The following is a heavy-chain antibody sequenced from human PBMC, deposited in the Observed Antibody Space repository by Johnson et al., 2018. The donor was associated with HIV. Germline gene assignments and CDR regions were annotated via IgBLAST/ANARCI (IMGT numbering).Heavy chain of an antibody. D-gene: IGHD5-18*01. Sequence: QVQLVESGGGVVQPGRSLRLSCAASGFTFSRYAMHWVRQAPGKGLEWVAVISYDGSNKYYADSVKGRFTISRDNSKNTLYLQMNSLRIEDTAVYFCARPTSQIHLWTDAFDIWGQGTMVTVSS. CDR3: ARPTSQIHLWTDAFDI. V-gene: IGHV3-30-3*01. CDR1: GFTFSRYA. CDR2: ISYDGSNK. J-gene: IGHJ3*02.